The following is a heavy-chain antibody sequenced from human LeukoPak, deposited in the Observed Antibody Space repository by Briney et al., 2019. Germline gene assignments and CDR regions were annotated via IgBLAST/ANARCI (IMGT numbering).Heavy chain of an antibody. CDR3: ARGQSSLGSPYYSDY. Sequence: GASVKVSYKASGGTFTNYAISWVRQAPGQGLEWMGGIIPMYGRGNYAQKFQGRVTITADESTSTVYMELRSLTSEDTAVYYCARGQSSLGSPYYSDYWGQGTLVTVSS. J-gene: IGHJ4*02. CDR2: IIPMYGRG. V-gene: IGHV1-69*13. CDR1: GGTFTNYA. D-gene: IGHD3-16*01.